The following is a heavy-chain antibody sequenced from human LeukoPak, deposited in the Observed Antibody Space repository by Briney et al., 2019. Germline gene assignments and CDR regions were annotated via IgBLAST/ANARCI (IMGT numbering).Heavy chain of an antibody. J-gene: IGHJ4*02. CDR3: AREPYYYDSSGYYLY. Sequence: PSETLSLTCAVYGGSFSGYYWSWIRQPPGKGLEWIGEINHSGSTNYNPSLKSRVTISVDTSKNQFSLKLSSVTAADTAVYYCAREPYYYDSSGYYLYWGQGTLVTVSS. V-gene: IGHV4-34*01. CDR2: INHSGST. CDR1: GGSFSGYY. D-gene: IGHD3-22*01.